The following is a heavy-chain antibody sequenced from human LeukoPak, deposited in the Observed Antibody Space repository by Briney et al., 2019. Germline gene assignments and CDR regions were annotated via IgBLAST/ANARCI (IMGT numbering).Heavy chain of an antibody. Sequence: GGSLRLSCAASGFTFSSYVMAWVRQAPERGLEWVSAVSGSNIGPVYADSVKGRFTISRDNSKNTLYLQMDGLRAEDTAVYYCAKRGGAGYDYYFDFWGQGTLVTVSS. CDR2: VSGSNIGP. V-gene: IGHV3-23*01. CDR3: AKRGGAGYDYYFDF. D-gene: IGHD3-16*01. CDR1: GFTFSSYV. J-gene: IGHJ4*02.